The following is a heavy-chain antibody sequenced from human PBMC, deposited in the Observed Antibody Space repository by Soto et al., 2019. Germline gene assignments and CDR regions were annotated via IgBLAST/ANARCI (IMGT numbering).Heavy chain of an antibody. CDR1: GFTFSSYA. V-gene: IGHV3-23*01. D-gene: IGHD2-15*01. J-gene: IGHJ4*02. Sequence: GGSLRLSCAASGFTFSSYAMSWVRQAPGKGLEWVSAISGSGGSTYYADSVKGRFTISRDNSKNTLYLQMNSLRAEDTAVYYCAKEERYCSGGSCLSYFDYWGQGTLVTVSS. CDR3: AKEERYCSGGSCLSYFDY. CDR2: ISGSGGST.